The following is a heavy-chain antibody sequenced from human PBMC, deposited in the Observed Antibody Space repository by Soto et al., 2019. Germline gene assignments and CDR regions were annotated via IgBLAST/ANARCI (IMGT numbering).Heavy chain of an antibody. J-gene: IGHJ4*02. CDR3: AREVEGSYSPADF. V-gene: IGHV1-18*01. CDR1: GYTFTDHG. CDR2: VSSYNGNT. D-gene: IGHD3-10*01. Sequence: QVQLVQSGPEVKKPGASVTVSCKTSGYTFTDHGIDWVRQAPGQVLEWVGWVSSYNGNTNYAYNLKDRVIMTKDACTSTAYMEMRGLRSADTAVYYCAREVEGSYSPADFWGQGNTVTVSS.